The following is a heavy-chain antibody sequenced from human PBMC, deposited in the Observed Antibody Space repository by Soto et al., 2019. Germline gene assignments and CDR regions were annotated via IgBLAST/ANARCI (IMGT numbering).Heavy chain of an antibody. D-gene: IGHD4-4*01. CDR3: ARVNYSPPYYYYYGMDA. V-gene: IGHV1-18*01. J-gene: IGHJ6*02. CDR2: ISAYNGNT. CDR1: GYTFTSYG. Sequence: QVQLVQSGAEVKKPGASVKVSCKASGYTFTSYGISWVRQAPGQGLEWMGWISAYNGNTNYAQKLQGRVTMTTDTSTSTAYMELRSLRSDDTAVYYCARVNYSPPYYYYYGMDAWGQGTTVTVSS.